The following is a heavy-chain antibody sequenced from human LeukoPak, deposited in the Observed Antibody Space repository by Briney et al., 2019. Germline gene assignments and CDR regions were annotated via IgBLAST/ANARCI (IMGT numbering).Heavy chain of an antibody. CDR2: IYYSGST. Sequence: SETLSLTCTVSGGSISSYYWSWLRQPPGKGLEWIGYIYYSGSTNYNPSLKSQVTISEDTSKNKFSLKLSSVTAADTAVYYCARASGSYGDIDAFDIWGQGTMVTVSS. CDR3: ARASGSYGDIDAFDI. V-gene: IGHV4-59*01. J-gene: IGHJ3*02. D-gene: IGHD1-26*01. CDR1: GGSISSYY.